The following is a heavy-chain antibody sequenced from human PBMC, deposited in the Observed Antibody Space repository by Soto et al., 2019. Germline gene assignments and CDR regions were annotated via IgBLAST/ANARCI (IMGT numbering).Heavy chain of an antibody. D-gene: IGHD3-16*01. J-gene: IGHJ4*01. Sequence: PSETLSLTCTVSGASMSNDYWSWIRQPPGKGLECIGYIYSNGIANYSPSLKSRVTISMDSSKNQFSLKLSSVTAADTAVYHCARLGLRVYDFDSWGQGTLVTV. CDR1: GASMSNDY. CDR2: IYSNGIA. CDR3: ARLGLRVYDFDS. V-gene: IGHV4-59*03.